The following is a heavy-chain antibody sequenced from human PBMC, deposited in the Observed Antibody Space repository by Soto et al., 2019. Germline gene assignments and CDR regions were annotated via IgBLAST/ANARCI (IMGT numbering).Heavy chain of an antibody. J-gene: IGHJ6*02. Sequence: GGSLGLSCAASGLSFSAYYMSWIRQAPGKGLEWVSYISFNGDVTRYSDSVEGRFTVSRDNAKKSLYLQMNSLRVEDTAVYYCAREYVLPGHNYSMDFWGQGTTVTGSS. CDR3: AREYVLPGHNYSMDF. CDR2: ISFNGDVT. D-gene: IGHD2-8*01. CDR1: GLSFSAYY. V-gene: IGHV3-11*01.